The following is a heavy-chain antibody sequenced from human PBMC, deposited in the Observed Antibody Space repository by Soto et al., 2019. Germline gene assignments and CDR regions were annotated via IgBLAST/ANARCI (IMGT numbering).Heavy chain of an antibody. V-gene: IGHV3-23*01. CDR3: AKDRRAGGNSAFYFDF. CDR2: ISATGGGT. J-gene: IGHJ4*02. D-gene: IGHD3-16*01. Sequence: GSLRLSSAASGFKFNNYAMSWVRQAPGKGLEWVSLISATGGGTYYADSVRGRFTISRDNSHNTLYLQVHSLTAEDTAVYYCAKDRRAGGNSAFYFDFWGQGAQVTVSS. CDR1: GFKFNNYA.